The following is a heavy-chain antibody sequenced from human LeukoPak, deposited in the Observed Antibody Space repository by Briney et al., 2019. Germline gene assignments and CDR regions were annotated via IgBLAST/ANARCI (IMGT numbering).Heavy chain of an antibody. CDR3: ARGGYSYGKNDY. CDR2: ISSSSSYI. J-gene: IGHJ4*02. Sequence: GGSLRLSCAASGFTFSSYSMNWVRQAPGKGLEWVSSISSSSSYIYYADSVKGRFTISRDNAKNSLYLQMNSLRAEDTAVYYCARGGYSYGKNDYWGQGTLVTVSS. V-gene: IGHV3-21*01. D-gene: IGHD5-18*01. CDR1: GFTFSSYS.